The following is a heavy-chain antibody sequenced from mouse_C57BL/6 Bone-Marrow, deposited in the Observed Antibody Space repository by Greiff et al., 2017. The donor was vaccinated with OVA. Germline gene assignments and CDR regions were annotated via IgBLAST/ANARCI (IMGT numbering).Heavy chain of an antibody. CDR3: ARGGDYYGSCAMDY. V-gene: IGHV1-31*01. D-gene: IGHD1-1*01. CDR1: GYSFTGYY. J-gene: IGHJ4*01. Sequence: EVKLQESGPELVKPGASVKISCKASGYSFTGYYMHWVKQSHGNILDWIGYIYPYNGVSSYNQKFKGKATLTVDKSSSTAYMELRSLTSEDSAVYYCARGGDYYGSCAMDYWGQGTSVTVSS. CDR2: IYPYNGVS.